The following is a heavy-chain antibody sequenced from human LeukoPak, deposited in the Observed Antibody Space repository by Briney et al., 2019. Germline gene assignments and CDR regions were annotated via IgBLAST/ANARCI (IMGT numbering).Heavy chain of an antibody. J-gene: IGHJ5*02. V-gene: IGHV4-59*12. D-gene: IGHD3-10*01. CDR2: IYYSGST. CDR3: AGFTMVRGVNWFDP. Sequence: PSETLSLTCTVSGGSISSYYWSWIRQPPGKGLERIGYIYYSGSTNYNPSLKSRVTISVDTSKNQFSLKLSSVTAADTAVYYCAGFTMVRGVNWFDPWGQGTLVTVSS. CDR1: GGSISSYY.